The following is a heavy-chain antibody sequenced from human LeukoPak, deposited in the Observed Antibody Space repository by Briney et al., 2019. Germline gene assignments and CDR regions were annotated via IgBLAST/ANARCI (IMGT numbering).Heavy chain of an antibody. V-gene: IGHV1-18*01. CDR1: GYTFTSYG. D-gene: IGHD1-26*01. J-gene: IGHJ4*02. Sequence: ASVKVSCKASGYTFTSYGISWVRQAPGQGLEWMGWISAYNGNTNYAQKLQGRVTMTTDTSTSTAYMELRSLRSDDTAVYYCARTLIARVGAMYECDYWGQGTLVTVSS. CDR2: ISAYNGNT. CDR3: ARTLIARVGAMYECDY.